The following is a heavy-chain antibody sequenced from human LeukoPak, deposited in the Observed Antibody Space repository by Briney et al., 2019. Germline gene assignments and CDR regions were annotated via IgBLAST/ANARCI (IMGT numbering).Heavy chain of an antibody. CDR2: ISSSTAYI. CDR3: AREGLLTRLSSGDAFDI. V-gene: IGHV3-21*01. D-gene: IGHD3-9*01. Sequence: PGGSLRLSCAASGFTFRSYTMNWVRQAPGKGLEWVASISSSTAYIYYADSLRGRFTISRDNTKSSLYLQMSSLRAEDTAVYYCAREGLLTRLSSGDAFDIWGQGTMATVSS. CDR1: GFTFRSYT. J-gene: IGHJ3*02.